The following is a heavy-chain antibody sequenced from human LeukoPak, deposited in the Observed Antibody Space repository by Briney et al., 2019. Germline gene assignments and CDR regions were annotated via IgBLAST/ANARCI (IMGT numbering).Heavy chain of an antibody. CDR1: GGSISGYF. D-gene: IGHD5-18*01. CDR2: MYISGST. J-gene: IGHJ5*02. V-gene: IGHV4-4*09. Sequence: SETLSLTCSVSGGSISGYFWSWIRQPPGKELEWIGHMYISGSTNYNPSLKSRVTMSLDTSKSQFSLRLTSVTAADTAVYYCARGLENTATIDPWGQGTLVTVSS. CDR3: ARGLENTATIDP.